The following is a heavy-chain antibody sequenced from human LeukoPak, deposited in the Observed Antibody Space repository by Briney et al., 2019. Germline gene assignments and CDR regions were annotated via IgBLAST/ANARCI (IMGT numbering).Heavy chain of an antibody. CDR3: ARDPYGSGSPIDY. J-gene: IGHJ4*02. Sequence: SETLSLTCTVSAGSISSYYWSWIRQPPGKGLEWIGYIYYSGSTNYNPSLKSRVTISVDTSKNQFSLKLSSVTAADTAVYYCARDPYGSGSPIDYWGQGTLVTVSS. CDR1: AGSISSYY. D-gene: IGHD3-10*01. CDR2: IYYSGST. V-gene: IGHV4-59*01.